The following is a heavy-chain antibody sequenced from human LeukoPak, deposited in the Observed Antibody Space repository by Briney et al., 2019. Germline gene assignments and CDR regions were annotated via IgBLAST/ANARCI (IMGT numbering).Heavy chain of an antibody. CDR1: GYTFTSYY. D-gene: IGHD5-18*01. CDR3: ARYLDTAPYYYGMDV. V-gene: IGHV1-46*01. J-gene: IGHJ6*02. Sequence: ASVKVSCKASGYTFTSYYMHWVRQAPGQGLEWMGIINPSGGSTSYAQKFQGRVTMTRDTSTSTAYMELSRLRSDDTAVYYCARYLDTAPYYYGMDVWGQGTTVTVSS. CDR2: INPSGGST.